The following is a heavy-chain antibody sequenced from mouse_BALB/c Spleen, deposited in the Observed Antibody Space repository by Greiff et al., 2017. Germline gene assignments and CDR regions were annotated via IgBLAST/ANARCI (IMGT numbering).Heavy chain of an antibody. CDR3: VRQSPYYDYDGYYAMDY. D-gene: IGHD2-4*01. J-gene: IGHJ4*01. CDR2: IRSKSNNYAT. CDR1: GFTFNTYA. V-gene: IGHV10-1*02. Sequence: GGGLVQPKGSLKLSCAASGFTFNTYAMNWVRQAPGKGLEWVARIRSKSNNYATYYADSVKDRFTISRDDSQSMLYLQMNNLKTEDTAMYYCVRQSPYYDYDGYYAMDYWGQGTSVTVSS.